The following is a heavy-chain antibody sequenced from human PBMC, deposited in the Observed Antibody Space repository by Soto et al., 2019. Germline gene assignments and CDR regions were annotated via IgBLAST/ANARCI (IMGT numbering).Heavy chain of an antibody. Sequence: ESGGGVVQPGRSLRLSCAASGFTFSSYAMHWVRQAPGKGLEWVAVISYDGSNKYYADSVKGRFTISRDNSKNTLYLQMNSLRAEDTAVYYCARDSTDEGFFDYWGQGTLVTVSS. CDR2: ISYDGSNK. CDR1: GFTFSSYA. V-gene: IGHV3-30-3*01. CDR3: ARDSTDEGFFDY. J-gene: IGHJ4*02.